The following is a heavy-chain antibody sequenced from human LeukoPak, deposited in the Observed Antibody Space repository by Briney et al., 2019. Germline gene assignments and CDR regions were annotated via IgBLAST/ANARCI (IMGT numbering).Heavy chain of an antibody. CDR1: GFTFSSYG. Sequence: GRSLRLSCAASGFTFSSYGMHWVRQAPGKGLEWVAVISYDGSNKYYADSVKGRFTISRDNSKNTLYLQMNSLRAEDTAVYYCAKASSIAVAGVPRGYWGQGTLVTVSS. CDR2: ISYDGSNK. J-gene: IGHJ4*02. V-gene: IGHV3-30*18. CDR3: AKASSIAVAGVPRGY. D-gene: IGHD6-19*01.